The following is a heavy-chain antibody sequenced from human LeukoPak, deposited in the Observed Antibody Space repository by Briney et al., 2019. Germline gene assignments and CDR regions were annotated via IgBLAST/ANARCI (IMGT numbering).Heavy chain of an antibody. D-gene: IGHD3-10*01. CDR2: ISNDGGNK. CDR1: GFNFSSYA. CDR3: AKDRAWEVRGFGDYDY. J-gene: IGHJ4*02. V-gene: IGHV3-30-3*01. Sequence: GGSLRLSCAASGFNFSSYAMHWVRQAPGKGLEWVAVISNDGGNKYYADSVKGRFTISRDNSKNDLYLQMNSLRAAETAVYYCAKDRAWEVRGFGDYDYWGQGTLVTVSA.